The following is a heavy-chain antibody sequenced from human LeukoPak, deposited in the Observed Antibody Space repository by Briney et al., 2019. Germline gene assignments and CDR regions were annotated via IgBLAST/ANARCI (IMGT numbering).Heavy chain of an antibody. Sequence: SSGTLSLTCAVSGGSISDNWWSWVRQPPGKGLEWIGEIYHSGRNNYNPSLKSRLTITVDKSKNQCSLKLNSITAADTAVYYCWREASSGYALGYWGQGTLVTVSS. CDR2: IYHSGRN. CDR1: GGSISDNW. V-gene: IGHV4-4*02. J-gene: IGHJ4*02. D-gene: IGHD5-12*01. CDR3: WREASSGYALGY.